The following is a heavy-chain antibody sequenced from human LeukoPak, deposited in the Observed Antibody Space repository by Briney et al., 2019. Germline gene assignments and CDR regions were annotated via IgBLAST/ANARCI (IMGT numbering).Heavy chain of an antibody. CDR2: ISYDGSNK. CDR3: AREGIVVVPASYYYGMDV. CDR1: GFTFSSYA. V-gene: IGHV3-30-3*01. Sequence: PGGSLRLSCAASGFTFSSYAMHWVRQAPGKGLEWVAVISYDGSNKYYADSVKGRFTISGDNSKNTLYLQMNSLRAEDTAVYYCAREGIVVVPASYYYGMDVWGQGTTVTVSS. J-gene: IGHJ6*02. D-gene: IGHD2-2*01.